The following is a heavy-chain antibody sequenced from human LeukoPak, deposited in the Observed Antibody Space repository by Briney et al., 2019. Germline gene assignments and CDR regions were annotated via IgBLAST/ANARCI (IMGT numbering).Heavy chain of an antibody. V-gene: IGHV3-7*04. J-gene: IGHJ6*03. D-gene: IGHD3-3*01. Sequence: GGSLRLSCAASGFTFSSYWMSWVRQAPGKGLEWVANIKQDGSEKYYVDSVKGRFTISRDNAKNSLYLQMNSLRAEDTAVYYCARGHDFWSGYYRDYYYYMDVWGKGTTVTVSS. CDR3: ARGHDFWSGYYRDYYYYMDV. CDR2: IKQDGSEK. CDR1: GFTFSSYW.